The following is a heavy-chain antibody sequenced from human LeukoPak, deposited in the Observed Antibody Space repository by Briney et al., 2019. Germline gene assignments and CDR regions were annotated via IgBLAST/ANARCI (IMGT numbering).Heavy chain of an antibody. V-gene: IGHV4-59*01. J-gene: IGHJ4*02. Sequence: PSETLSLTCTVSGGSISNYYWSWIRQPPGKGLEWIGCIYYSGSTNYNPSLKSRVTISVDTSKSQFSLKLSSVTAADTAVYYCARGEDYGDYSYWGQGTLVTVSS. D-gene: IGHD4-17*01. CDR2: IYYSGST. CDR3: ARGEDYGDYSY. CDR1: GGSISNYY.